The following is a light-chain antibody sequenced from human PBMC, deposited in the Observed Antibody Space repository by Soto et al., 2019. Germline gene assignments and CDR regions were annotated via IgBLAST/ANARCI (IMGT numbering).Light chain of an antibody. CDR1: QSVSSW. V-gene: IGKV1-5*03. CDR2: KAS. CDR3: QQHRSYPVT. J-gene: IGKJ5*01. Sequence: DIQMTQSPSTLSASVGDRVIITCRASQSVSSWLAWYQHKPGKAPKLLIYKASRLESGVPSRFSGGGSGTEFTLTINSLQPDDFTTYYCQQHRSYPVTFGQGTRLEIK.